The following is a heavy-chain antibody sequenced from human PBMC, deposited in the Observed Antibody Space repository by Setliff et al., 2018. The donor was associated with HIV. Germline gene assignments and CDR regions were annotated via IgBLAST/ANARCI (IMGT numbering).Heavy chain of an antibody. CDR2: MSTGGGIK. Sequence: GGSLRLSCAATGFTFSSYVLHWVRQAPGKGLEWVAVMSTGGGIKICADSVKGRFTISRDTSKNTLYLQMNSLRAEDTAVYYCARDPRSGWYLGFFDYWGQGTLVTVSS. J-gene: IGHJ4*02. D-gene: IGHD6-19*01. CDR1: GFTFSSYV. V-gene: IGHV3-30*14. CDR3: ARDPRSGWYLGFFDY.